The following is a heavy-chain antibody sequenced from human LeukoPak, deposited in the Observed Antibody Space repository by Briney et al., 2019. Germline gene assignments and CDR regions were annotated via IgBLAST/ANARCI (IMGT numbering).Heavy chain of an antibody. CDR3: AKLGGEDGDARYCYYGMDV. V-gene: IGHV3-43*02. CDR2: ISGDGGST. Sequence: GGSLRLSCAASGFTFDDYAMHWVRQAPGKGLEWVSLISGDGGSTYYADSVKGRFTISRDNSKNSLYLQMNSLRTEDTALYYCAKLGGEDGDARYCYYGMDVWGQGTTVTVSS. J-gene: IGHJ6*02. CDR1: GFTFDDYA. D-gene: IGHD4-17*01.